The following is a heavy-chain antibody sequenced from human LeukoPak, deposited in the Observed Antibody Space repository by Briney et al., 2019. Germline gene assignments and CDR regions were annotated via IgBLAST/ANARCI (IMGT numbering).Heavy chain of an antibody. J-gene: IGHJ4*02. D-gene: IGHD6-13*01. Sequence: GGSLRLSCTASGLAFSSYGMHWARQAPGKGLGWVAFMQYDGSQIYYVDSVKGRFTISRDNSKNALYLQMNSLRPEDTAIYYCAGKAAAFYFDYWGQGTLVTVSS. CDR3: AGKAAAFYFDY. CDR1: GLAFSSYG. CDR2: MQYDGSQI. V-gene: IGHV3-30*02.